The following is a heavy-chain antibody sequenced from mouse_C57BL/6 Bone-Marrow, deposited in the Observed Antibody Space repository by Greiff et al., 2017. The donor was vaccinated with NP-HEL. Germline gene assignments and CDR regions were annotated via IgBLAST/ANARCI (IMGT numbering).Heavy chain of an antibody. CDR2: INPNYGTT. J-gene: IGHJ2*01. D-gene: IGHD2-5*01. CDR3: ARWYSNPYFDY. Sequence: VHVKQSGPELVKPGASVKISCKASGYSFTDYNMNWVKQSNGKSLEWIGVINPNYGTTSYNQKFKGKATLTVDKSSSTAYMQLNSLTSEDSAVYYCARWYSNPYFDYWGQGTTLTVSS. V-gene: IGHV1-39*01. CDR1: GYSFTDYN.